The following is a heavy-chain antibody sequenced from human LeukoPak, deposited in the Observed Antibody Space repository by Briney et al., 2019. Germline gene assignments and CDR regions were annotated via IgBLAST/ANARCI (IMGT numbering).Heavy chain of an antibody. CDR2: ISWNSGSI. CDR1: GFTFHDYA. CDR3: AKDIEAAAGYFDY. D-gene: IGHD6-13*01. Sequence: GGSLRLSCAASGFTFHDYAMHWVRQVPGKGLEWVSGISWNSGSIGYADSVKGRFTISRDNAKNSLYLQMNSLRAEDTALYYCAKDIEAAAGYFDYWGQGTLVTVSS. V-gene: IGHV3-9*01. J-gene: IGHJ4*02.